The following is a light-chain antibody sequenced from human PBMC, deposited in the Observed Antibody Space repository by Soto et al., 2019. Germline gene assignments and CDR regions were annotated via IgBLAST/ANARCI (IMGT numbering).Light chain of an antibody. CDR3: QQSHSQPFT. CDR1: QSIGGH. V-gene: IGKV1-39*01. J-gene: IGKJ4*01. Sequence: DVQMTQSPSSLSASVGDRVTITCRASQSIGGHLTWYQQKPGQAPRLLMYTASSFQGGVPSRFSGSGSGTDFSLTITSLQPEDFAMYYCQQSHSQPFTFGGGTKVEIK. CDR2: TAS.